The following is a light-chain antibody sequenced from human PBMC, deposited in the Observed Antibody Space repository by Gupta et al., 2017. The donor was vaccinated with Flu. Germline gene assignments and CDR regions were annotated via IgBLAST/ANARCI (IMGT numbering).Light chain of an antibody. CDR3: SSCTSSSTLV. CDR2: EVT. J-gene: IGLJ2*01. Sequence: QSALTQPASVSGSPGQSITISCTGTSSDVGGYNCVSWYQQHQGKAPKLMIYEVTNRPSGVSNRFSGSKSGNTASLTISGLQAEDGADYYCSSCTSSSTLVFGGGTKLTVL. CDR1: SSDVGGYNC. V-gene: IGLV2-14*01.